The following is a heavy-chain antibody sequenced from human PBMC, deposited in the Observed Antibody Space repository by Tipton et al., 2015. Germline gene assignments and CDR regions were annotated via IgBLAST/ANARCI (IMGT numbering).Heavy chain of an antibody. Sequence: QSGPEVKKSGASVKVSCKASGYTFSTYGISWVRQAPGQGLEWMGIIYPGDSASRYSPSFQGQVTISVDKAISTAYLQWSSLKTSDTAMYYCARGYSPRRWFDPWGQGTLVTVSS. CDR1: GYTFSTYG. CDR2: IYPGDSAS. CDR3: ARGYSPRRWFDP. D-gene: IGHD5-18*01. V-gene: IGHV5-51*01. J-gene: IGHJ5*02.